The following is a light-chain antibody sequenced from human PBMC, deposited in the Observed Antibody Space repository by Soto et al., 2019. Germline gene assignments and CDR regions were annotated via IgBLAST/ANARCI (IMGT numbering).Light chain of an antibody. CDR2: YDN. Sequence: SYELTQPPSVSVAPGKTARITCGGNNIGSKSVHWYQQKPGQAPVLVIYYDNDRPSGLPERFSGSNSGNTATLTISRVEAGDEADYYCQVWDRGVVFGGGTKLTVL. V-gene: IGLV3-21*04. J-gene: IGLJ2*01. CDR3: QVWDRGVV. CDR1: NIGSKS.